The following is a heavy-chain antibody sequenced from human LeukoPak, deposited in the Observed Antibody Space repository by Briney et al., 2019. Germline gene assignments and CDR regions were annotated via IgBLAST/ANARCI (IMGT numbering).Heavy chain of an antibody. Sequence: GGSLRLSCAASGFTFSSYAMDWVGRAPGKGLEWVAVITYDGSNKYYADSVKGRFTICRDNSKNTLYLQMKSLRAEDTAVYYCAKAGRWQNYYCDYWGQGTLVTVSS. CDR3: AKAGRWQNYYCDY. CDR2: ITYDGSNK. J-gene: IGHJ4*02. D-gene: IGHD4-23*01. CDR1: GFTFSSYA. V-gene: IGHV3-30-3*01.